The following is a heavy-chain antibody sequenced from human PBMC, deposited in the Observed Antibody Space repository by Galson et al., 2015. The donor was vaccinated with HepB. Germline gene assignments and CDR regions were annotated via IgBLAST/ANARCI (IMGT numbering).Heavy chain of an antibody. D-gene: IGHD2-2*01. Sequence: SETLSLTCAVYGGSFSGYYWSWIRQPPGKGLEWIGEINHSGSTNYNPSLKSRVTISVDTSKNQFSLKLSSVTAADTAVYYCARGQRRVGMYQLPTGLVYWGQGTLVTVSS. CDR1: GGSFSGYY. J-gene: IGHJ4*02. CDR3: ARGQRRVGMYQLPTGLVY. CDR2: INHSGST. V-gene: IGHV4-34*01.